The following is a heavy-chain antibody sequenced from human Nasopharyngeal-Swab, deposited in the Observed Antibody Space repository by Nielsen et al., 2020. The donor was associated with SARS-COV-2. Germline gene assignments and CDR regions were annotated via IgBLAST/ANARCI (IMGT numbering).Heavy chain of an antibody. J-gene: IGHJ4*02. V-gene: IGHV4-59*08. CDR2: IYYSGST. CDR3: ARRETIVGSFDY. CDR1: GGSISSYY. Sequence: SETLSLTCTVSGGSISSYYWTWIRQSPGKGLEWIGYIYYSGSTDYNPSLKGRVTISVDTSKNQFSLKLNSVTAADTAVYYCARRETIVGSFDYRGQGTLVTVSS. D-gene: IGHD1-26*01.